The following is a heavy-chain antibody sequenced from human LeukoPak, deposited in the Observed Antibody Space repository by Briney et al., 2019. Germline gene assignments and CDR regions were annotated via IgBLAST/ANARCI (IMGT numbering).Heavy chain of an antibody. CDR1: GFTFSSYW. J-gene: IGHJ4*02. D-gene: IGHD2-15*01. CDR2: IHSGGNT. V-gene: IGHV3-53*01. CDR3: TRDLNSGGSC. Sequence: GSLRLSCAASGFTFSSYWMNWVRQAPGKGLEWVSVIHSGGNTYYADSVKGRFTISRDNSKNTLYLQMNSLRAEDTAVYYCTRDLNSGGSCWGQGTLVTVSS.